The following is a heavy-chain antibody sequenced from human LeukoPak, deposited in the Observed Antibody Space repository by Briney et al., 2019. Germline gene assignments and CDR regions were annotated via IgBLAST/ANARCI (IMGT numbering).Heavy chain of an antibody. V-gene: IGHV3-21*01. Sequence: GGSLRLSWAASGXTFSSYGMNWVRQAPGKGLEWVSSISSSSSYMSYADSVKGRFTISRDNAKNSLSLQMNSLRADDTAVYYCATAPGLAAAGTNYWGQGTLVTVSS. CDR3: ATAPGLAAAGTNY. J-gene: IGHJ4*02. CDR2: ISSSSSYM. CDR1: GXTFSSYG. D-gene: IGHD6-13*01.